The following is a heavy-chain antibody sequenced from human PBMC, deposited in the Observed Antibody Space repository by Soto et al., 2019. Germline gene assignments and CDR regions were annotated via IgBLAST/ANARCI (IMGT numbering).Heavy chain of an antibody. Sequence: GVLRLSCAASGFTFSSSEMNWVRQAPGKGLEWVSYISTSSSSIYYADSVKGRFTISRDNAKNSLSLQMNSLRAEDTAVYYCARATSVFSAFDFWGQGTMVTVSS. CDR2: ISTSSSSI. V-gene: IGHV3-48*03. CDR1: GFTFSSSE. J-gene: IGHJ3*01. CDR3: ARATSVFSAFDF. D-gene: IGHD1-1*01.